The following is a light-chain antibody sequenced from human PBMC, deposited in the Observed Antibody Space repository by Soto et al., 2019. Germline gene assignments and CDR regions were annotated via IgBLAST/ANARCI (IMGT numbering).Light chain of an antibody. V-gene: IGKV3-15*01. CDR2: GAS. CDR3: QQYNNWPIT. Sequence: EIVLTQSPGTLSLCPWEIATGSFRASQSVSSSYLAWYQQKPGQAPRLLIYGASTRATGIPARFSGSGSGTEFTLTISSLQSEDFEIYYCQQYNNWPITFGQGTRLEIK. J-gene: IGKJ5*01. CDR1: QSVSSSY.